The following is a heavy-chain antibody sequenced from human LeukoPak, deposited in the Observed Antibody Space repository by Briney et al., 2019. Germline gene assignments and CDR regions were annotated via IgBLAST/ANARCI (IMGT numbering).Heavy chain of an antibody. V-gene: IGHV3-48*04. J-gene: IGHJ4*02. Sequence: GGSLRLSCAASGFTFSSYNMSWVRQAPGKGLEWISYISSSSSTINYADSVKGRFTISRDNAKNSLFLQMNSLRGEDTAVYYCARGGIAVAGHYWGQGTLVTVSS. D-gene: IGHD6-19*01. CDR1: GFTFSSYN. CDR2: ISSSSSTI. CDR3: ARGGIAVAGHY.